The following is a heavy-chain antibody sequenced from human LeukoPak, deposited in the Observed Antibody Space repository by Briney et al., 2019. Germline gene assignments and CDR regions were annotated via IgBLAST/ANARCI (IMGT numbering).Heavy chain of an antibody. V-gene: IGHV1-58*01. CDR1: GFTFTSSA. CDR2: IVVGSGNT. D-gene: IGHD3-22*01. J-gene: IGHJ4*02. Sequence: GASVKVSCKASGFTFTSSAVQWVRQARGQRLEWIGWIVVGSGNTNYAQKFQERVTITRDMSTSTAYMELSSLRSEDTAVYYCAAVGGKMGPKYDSSGYYYSGDYWGQGTLVTVSS. CDR3: AAVGGKMGPKYDSSGYYYSGDY.